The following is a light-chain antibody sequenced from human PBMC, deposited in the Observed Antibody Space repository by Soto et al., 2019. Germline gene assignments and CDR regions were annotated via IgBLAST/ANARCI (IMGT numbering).Light chain of an antibody. V-gene: IGKV3-15*01. CDR3: QQYNNWPRT. CDR2: GAS. Sequence: MTQSPSTLSAPVGDRVTITCRASQSISSWLAWYQQKPGQAPRLLIYGASTRATGIPARFSGSGSGTEFTLTISSLQSEDFAVYYCQQYNNWPRTFGQGTKVDIK. J-gene: IGKJ1*01. CDR1: QSISSW.